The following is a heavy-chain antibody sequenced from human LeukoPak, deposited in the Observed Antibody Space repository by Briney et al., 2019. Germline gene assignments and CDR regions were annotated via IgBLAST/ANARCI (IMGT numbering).Heavy chain of an antibody. CDR2: ISSSSSYI. V-gene: IGHV3-21*01. Sequence: GGSLRLSCAASGFTFSSYSMNWVRQAPGKGLEWVSSISSSSSYIYYADSVKGRFTISRDNAKNSLYLQMNSLRAEDTAVYYCQTDPAIRDFDWLPQDYYYYGMDVWGQGTTVTVSS. D-gene: IGHD3-9*01. CDR1: GFTFSSYS. J-gene: IGHJ6*02. CDR3: QTDPAIRDFDWLPQDYYYYGMDV.